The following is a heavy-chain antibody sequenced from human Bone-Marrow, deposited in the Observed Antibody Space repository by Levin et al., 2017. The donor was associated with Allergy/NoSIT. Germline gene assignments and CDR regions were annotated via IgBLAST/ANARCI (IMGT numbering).Heavy chain of an antibody. V-gene: IGHV1-69*06. J-gene: IGHJ5*02. CDR3: ARDQLHSSSDNWFDP. Sequence: KISCKASGGTFSSYAISWVRQAPGQGLEWMGGIIPIFGTANYAQKFQGRVTITADKSTSTAYMELSSLRSEDTAVYYCARDQLHSSSDNWFDPWGQGTLVTVSS. CDR2: IIPIFGTA. D-gene: IGHD6-6*01. CDR1: GGTFSSYA.